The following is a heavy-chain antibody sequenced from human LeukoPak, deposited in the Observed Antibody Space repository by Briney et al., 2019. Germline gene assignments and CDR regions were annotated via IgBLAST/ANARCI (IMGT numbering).Heavy chain of an antibody. Sequence: GGSLRLSCVASGFTFSTYSMNWVRQAPGKGLEWASSISSTSGYIYYADSVMGRFTISRDNAKNSLYLQMNSLRAEDTAVYYCDRSPNYKGYFDYWGQGTLVTVSS. CDR3: DRSPNYKGYFDY. CDR2: ISSTSGYI. J-gene: IGHJ4*02. V-gene: IGHV3-21*01. D-gene: IGHD3-10*01. CDR1: GFTFSTYS.